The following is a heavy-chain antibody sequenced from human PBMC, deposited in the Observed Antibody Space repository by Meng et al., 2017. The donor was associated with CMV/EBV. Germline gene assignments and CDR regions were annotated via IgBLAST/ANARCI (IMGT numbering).Heavy chain of an antibody. CDR2: IYTSGST. D-gene: IGHD2-2*01. Sequence: QGQLRESGPGRVNLSETLSLTCTVCGGSISSYYWSWIRQPAGKGLEWIGRIYTSGSTNYNPSLKSRVTMSVDTSKNQFSLKLSSVTAADTAVYYCAREDIVVVPAARGFDYWGQGTLVTVSS. CDR1: GGSISSYY. V-gene: IGHV4-4*07. CDR3: AREDIVVVPAARGFDY. J-gene: IGHJ4*02.